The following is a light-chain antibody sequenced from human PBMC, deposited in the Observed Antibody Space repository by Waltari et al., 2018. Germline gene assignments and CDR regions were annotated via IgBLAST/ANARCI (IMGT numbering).Light chain of an antibody. CDR1: SGSIASHY. CDR2: ENH. J-gene: IGLJ2*01. V-gene: IGLV6-57*02. CDR3: QSYDTSDVV. Sequence: NFLLTQPHSASASPGKTVTISSTGRSGSIASHYAQWYQPRPGSAPTTLIYENHQRPSGVPGRFSGSIDSSSNSASLTISGLKTEDEADYYCQSYDTSDVVFGGGTKLTVL.